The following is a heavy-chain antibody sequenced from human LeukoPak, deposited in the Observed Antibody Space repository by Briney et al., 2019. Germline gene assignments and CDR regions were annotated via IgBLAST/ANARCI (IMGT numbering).Heavy chain of an antibody. Sequence: SVTLSLTCTVSGGSISSYYWSWIRQPPGMGLEWIGCIYYSGSTNYNPSLKSRVTISVDTSKDQFSLRLTSVTAADTAVYYCARSFLGDWYFDLWGRGTLVTVSS. J-gene: IGHJ2*01. CDR2: IYYSGST. CDR3: ARSFLGDWYFDL. CDR1: GGSISSYY. V-gene: IGHV4-59*01. D-gene: IGHD1-26*01.